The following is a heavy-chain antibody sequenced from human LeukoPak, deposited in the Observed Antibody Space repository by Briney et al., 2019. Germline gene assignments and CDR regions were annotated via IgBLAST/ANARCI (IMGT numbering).Heavy chain of an antibody. Sequence: SETLSLTCTVSGGSISTSNYYWGWIRQPPGKGLEWIGNIFYSGSTYYSPSLRSRVTISLDTSKNQFSLKLSSVTAADTAVYYCAGGSGSPRYYYYMDVWGKGTTVTVSS. D-gene: IGHD3-10*01. CDR2: IFYSGST. CDR1: GGSISTSNYY. V-gene: IGHV4-39*07. CDR3: AGGSGSPRYYYYMDV. J-gene: IGHJ6*03.